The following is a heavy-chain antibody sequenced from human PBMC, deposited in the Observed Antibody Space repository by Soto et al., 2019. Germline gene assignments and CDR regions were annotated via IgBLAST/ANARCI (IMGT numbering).Heavy chain of an antibody. V-gene: IGHV4-34*01. CDR2: INHSGST. J-gene: IGHJ6*02. CDR3: ARDSGWYRYYYYGMDV. CDR1: GGSFSGYY. Sequence: TSETLSLTCAVYGGSFSGYYWSWIRQPPGKGLEWIGEINHSGSTNYNPSLKSRVTISVDMSKNQFSLKLSSVTAADTAVYYCARDSGWYRYYYYGMDVWGQGTTVTVSS. D-gene: IGHD6-19*01.